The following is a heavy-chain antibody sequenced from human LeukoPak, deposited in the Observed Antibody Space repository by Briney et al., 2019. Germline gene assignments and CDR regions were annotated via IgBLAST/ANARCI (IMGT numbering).Heavy chain of an antibody. J-gene: IGHJ4*02. D-gene: IGHD6-13*01. CDR1: GFTFSIYS. CDR3: ARGGIAAAGTSY. V-gene: IGHV3-21*01. Sequence: PGGSLRLSCAASGFTFSIYSMNWVRQAPGKGLDWVSSISSSSSYIYYADSVKDRLTISRDNAKNSLYLQMNSLRAEDTAVYYCARGGIAAAGTSYWGQGTLVTVSS. CDR2: ISSSSSYI.